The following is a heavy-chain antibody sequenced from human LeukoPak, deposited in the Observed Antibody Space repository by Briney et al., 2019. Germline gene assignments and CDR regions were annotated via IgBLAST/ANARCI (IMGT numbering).Heavy chain of an antibody. Sequence: ASVKVSCKASGYTFTGYYMHWVRQAPGQRPELKGWINPNSGGTNYAQKFQGRVTMTRDTSISTAYMELSRLRSDDTAVYYCAVDQGVLVEFDYWGQGTLVTVSS. D-gene: IGHD2-8*01. V-gene: IGHV1-2*02. J-gene: IGHJ4*02. CDR1: GYTFTGYY. CDR3: AVDQGVLVEFDY. CDR2: INPNSGGT.